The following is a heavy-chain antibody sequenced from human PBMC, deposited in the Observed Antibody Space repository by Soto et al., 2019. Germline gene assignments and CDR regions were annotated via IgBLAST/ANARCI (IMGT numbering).Heavy chain of an antibody. V-gene: IGHV1-24*01. J-gene: IGHJ6*02. CDR2: FDPEDGET. Sequence: ASVKVSCKVSVYTLTELSMHWVRQAPGKGLEWMGGFDPEDGETIYAQKFQGRVTMTEDTSTDTAYMELSSLRSEDTAVYYCATDSSGHSLSFGMDVWGQGTTVTVSS. CDR3: ATDSSGHSLSFGMDV. CDR1: VYTLTELS. D-gene: IGHD3-22*01.